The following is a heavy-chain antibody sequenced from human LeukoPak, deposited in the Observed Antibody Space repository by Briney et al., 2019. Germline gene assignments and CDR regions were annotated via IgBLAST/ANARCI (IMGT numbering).Heavy chain of an antibody. Sequence: GGSLRLSCAASGLTFSSYAMSWVRQAPGKGLEWVSAISGSGGSTYYADSVKGRFTISRDNSKNTLYLQMNSLRAEDTAVYYCAKDLEPYDSSGYYDKAFDIWGQGTMVTVSS. CDR2: ISGSGGST. D-gene: IGHD3-22*01. V-gene: IGHV3-23*01. J-gene: IGHJ3*02. CDR1: GLTFSSYA. CDR3: AKDLEPYDSSGYYDKAFDI.